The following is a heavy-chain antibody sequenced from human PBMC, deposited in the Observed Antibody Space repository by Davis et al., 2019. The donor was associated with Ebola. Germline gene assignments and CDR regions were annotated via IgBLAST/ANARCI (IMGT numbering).Heavy chain of an antibody. D-gene: IGHD3-9*01. V-gene: IGHV1-8*01. CDR3: ARDLRYFDWLFRIDY. CDR2: MNPNSGNT. CDR1: GYTFTSYD. J-gene: IGHJ4*02. Sequence: ASVKVSCKASGYTFTSYDINWVRQATGQGLEWMGWMNPNSGNTGYAQKLQGRVTMTTDTSTSTAYMELRSLRSDDTAVYYCARDLRYFDWLFRIDYWGQGTLVTVSS.